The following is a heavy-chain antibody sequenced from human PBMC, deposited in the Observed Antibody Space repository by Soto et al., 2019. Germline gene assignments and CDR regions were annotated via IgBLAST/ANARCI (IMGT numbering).Heavy chain of an antibody. CDR2: IYHSGTT. J-gene: IGHJ4*02. Sequence: SETLSLTCTFSCYSINSGYYWGWVRQSPGKGLEWIGTIYHSGTTYYNPSLKSRVTISVDTSKNQFSLKLNSVTAADTAVYYCATLTPPFDYWGQGTLVTVSS. CDR3: ATLTPPFDY. V-gene: IGHV4-38-2*02. CDR1: CYSINSGYY. D-gene: IGHD3-9*01.